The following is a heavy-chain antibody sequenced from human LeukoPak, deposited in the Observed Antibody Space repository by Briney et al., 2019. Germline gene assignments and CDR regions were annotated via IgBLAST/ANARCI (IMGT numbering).Heavy chain of an antibody. Sequence: ASVKVSCKASGYTFTCYYMHWVRQPPAQGLEWMGWINPNSGGTNYAQKFQGRVTMTRATSISTAYMELSMLRPNDEAVYDCARAPLAGAAWKRGLAAVWGKGTPVTVSS. CDR1: GYTFTCYY. J-gene: IGHJ6*04. CDR3: ARAPLAGAAWKRGLAAV. V-gene: IGHV1-2*02. CDR2: INPNSGGT. D-gene: IGHD1-26*01.